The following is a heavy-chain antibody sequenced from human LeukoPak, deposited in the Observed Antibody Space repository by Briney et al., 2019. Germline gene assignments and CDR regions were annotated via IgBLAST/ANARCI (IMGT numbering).Heavy chain of an antibody. CDR2: ISYDGSNK. CDR1: GFTFSSYA. V-gene: IGHV3-30-3*01. D-gene: IGHD6-13*01. Sequence: HTGRSLRLSCAASGFTFSSYAMHCVRQAPGKGLEWGAVISYDGSNKYYADSVKGRFTISRDNSRNTLYLQMNSLRAEDTAVYYCARDLGYSSSPMDVWGKGTTVTVSS. CDR3: ARDLGYSSSPMDV. J-gene: IGHJ6*03.